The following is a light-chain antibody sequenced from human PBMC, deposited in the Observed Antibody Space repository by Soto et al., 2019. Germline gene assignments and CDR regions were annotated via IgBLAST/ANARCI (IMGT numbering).Light chain of an antibody. V-gene: IGLV4-69*01. CDR2: LNSDGSH. CDR3: QTYGTGTYWV. J-gene: IGLJ3*02. CDR1: SGHSSYA. Sequence: QPVLTQSPSASASLGASVKLTCTLSSGHSSYAIAWHQQQPEKGPRFLMKLNSDGSHTKGDGIPDRFSGSSSGAERYLTISILQSEDEAHHYSQTYGTGTYWVFGGGTKLTVL.